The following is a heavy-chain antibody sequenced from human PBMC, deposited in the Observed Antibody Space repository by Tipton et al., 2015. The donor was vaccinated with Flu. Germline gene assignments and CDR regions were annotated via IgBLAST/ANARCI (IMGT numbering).Heavy chain of an antibody. CDR3: ARQIGGGDCY. CDR2: IKQDGSVK. CDR1: GFTFSSYW. D-gene: IGHD2-21*01. Sequence: QLVQSGGALVQPGGSLRLSCAASGFTFSSYWMSWVRQAPGKGLEWVANIKQDGSVKYYVDSVKGRFTISRDNAKNSLYLQMNNLRAEDTAIYYCARQIGGGDCYWGQGTLVTVSS. J-gene: IGHJ4*02. V-gene: IGHV3-7*03.